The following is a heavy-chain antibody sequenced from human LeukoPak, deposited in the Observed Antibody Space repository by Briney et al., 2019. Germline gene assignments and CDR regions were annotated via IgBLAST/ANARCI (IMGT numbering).Heavy chain of an antibody. CDR3: ASGDYLAGYYFDY. J-gene: IGHJ4*02. V-gene: IGHV1-2*02. CDR2: INPNTGGA. CDR1: GYTFSGYY. D-gene: IGHD4-17*01. Sequence: GASVKVSCKASGYTFSGYYLYWLRQAPGQGLEWMGWINPNTGGAHYTQNFQGRVTMTRDTSISTAYMELSRLRSDDTAVYYCASGDYLAGYYFDYWGQGTLVTVSS.